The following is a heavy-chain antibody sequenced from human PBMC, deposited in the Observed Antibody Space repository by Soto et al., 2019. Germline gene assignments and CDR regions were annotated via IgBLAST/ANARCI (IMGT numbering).Heavy chain of an antibody. J-gene: IGHJ4*02. D-gene: IGHD3-16*01. CDR3: ARTGEIRRPYYFDL. CDR2: IYYSASI. Sequence: PSETLSLTCSVSGGSISSGDYYWSWIRQPPGKGLEWIGYIYYSASISYNPSLKSRLSISIDRSSNHFSLKLNSVSAADTAVYYCARTGEIRRPYYFDLWGQGTLVTVSS. CDR1: GGSISSGDYY. V-gene: IGHV4-30-4*01.